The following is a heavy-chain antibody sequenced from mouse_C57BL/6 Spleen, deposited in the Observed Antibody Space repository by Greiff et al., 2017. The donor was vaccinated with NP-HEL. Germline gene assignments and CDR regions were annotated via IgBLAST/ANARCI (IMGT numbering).Heavy chain of an antibody. Sequence: QVQLQQPGAELVKPGASVKLSCKASGYTFTSYWMQWVKQRPGQGLEWIGEIDPSDSYTNYNQKFKGKATMTVDTSSSTAYMQLSSLTSEDSAVYYCARSTTVGATPFDYWGQGTTLTVSS. CDR3: ARSTTVGATPFDY. V-gene: IGHV1-50*01. D-gene: IGHD1-1*01. CDR1: GYTFTSYW. J-gene: IGHJ2*01. CDR2: IDPSDSYT.